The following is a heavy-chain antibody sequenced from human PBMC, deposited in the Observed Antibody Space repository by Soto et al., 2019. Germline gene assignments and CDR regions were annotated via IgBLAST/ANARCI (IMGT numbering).Heavy chain of an antibody. V-gene: IGHV3-9*01. CDR3: AQDPGDLVSSFFGMDV. CDR2: ITWNSGTV. J-gene: IGHJ6*01. CDR1: GFTFEGYA. Sequence: SLRLSCSASGFTFEGYAMHWVRQAPGKGLEWGAGITWNSGTVGYADSVKGRFTISRDNAKNSLYLQVNSLRGEDTALYYSAQDPGDLVSSFFGMDVWRPGPTVAVYS.